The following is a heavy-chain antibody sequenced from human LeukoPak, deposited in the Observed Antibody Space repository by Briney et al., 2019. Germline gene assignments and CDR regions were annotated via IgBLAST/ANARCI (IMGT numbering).Heavy chain of an antibody. CDR1: GGTFSSYA. Sequence: GASVKVSCKASGGTFSSYAISWVRQAPGQGLEWMGGIIPIFGTANYAQKFQGRVTITADESTSTAYMELSSLRAEDTAVYYCARVNPAVCSSTSCYTAYYYYYYMDVWGKGTTVTVSS. J-gene: IGHJ6*03. CDR3: ARVNPAVCSSTSCYTAYYYYYYMDV. D-gene: IGHD2-2*02. V-gene: IGHV1-69*13. CDR2: IIPIFGTA.